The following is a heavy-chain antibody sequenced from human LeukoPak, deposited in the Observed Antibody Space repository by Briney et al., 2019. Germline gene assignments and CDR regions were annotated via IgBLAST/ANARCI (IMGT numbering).Heavy chain of an antibody. CDR2: MNPISGDT. Sequence: ASVKVSCKASGYSFTSYDINWMRQAPGGGLEWMGWMNPISGDTGYAQKFRGRVTMTRDTSISAAYMELSSLRSEDTAVYYCAELPAAGRNFDYWGQGTLVTVSS. J-gene: IGHJ4*02. CDR1: GYSFTSYD. CDR3: AELPAAGRNFDY. D-gene: IGHD6-13*01. V-gene: IGHV1-8*01.